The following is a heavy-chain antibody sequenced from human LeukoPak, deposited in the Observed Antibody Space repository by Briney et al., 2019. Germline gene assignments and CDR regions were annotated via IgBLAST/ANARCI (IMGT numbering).Heavy chain of an antibody. J-gene: IGHJ6*03. D-gene: IGHD3-10*01. CDR3: AKVLGRQGGDMVRGVSTYMDV. Sequence: GGSLRLSCAASGFTFSSYAMSWVRQAPGKGLERVSAISGSGGSTYYADSVKGRFTISRDNSKNTLYLQMNSLRAEDTAVYYCAKVLGRQGGDMVRGVSTYMDVWGKGTTVTVSS. CDR1: GFTFSSYA. CDR2: ISGSGGST. V-gene: IGHV3-23*01.